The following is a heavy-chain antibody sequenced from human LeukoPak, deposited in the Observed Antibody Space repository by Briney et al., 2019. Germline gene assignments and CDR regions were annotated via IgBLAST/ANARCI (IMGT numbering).Heavy chain of an antibody. CDR1: GFTFGDYA. D-gene: IGHD3-22*01. CDR3: TRVRAYYYDSSGYLDY. CDR2: IRSKAYGGTT. V-gene: IGHV3-49*03. Sequence: GGSLRLSCTASGFTFGDYAMSWFRQAPGKGLEWVGFIRSKAYGGTTEYAASVKGRFTISRDDSKSIAYLQMNSLKTEDTAVYYCTRVRAYYYDSSGYLDYWGQGTLVTVSS. J-gene: IGHJ4*02.